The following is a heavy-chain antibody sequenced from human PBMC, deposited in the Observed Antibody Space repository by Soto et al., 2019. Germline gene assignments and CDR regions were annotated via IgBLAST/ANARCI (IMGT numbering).Heavy chain of an antibody. D-gene: IGHD6-19*01. J-gene: IGHJ3*02. CDR2: IYYSGSP. Sequence: QVQLQESGPGLVKPSETLSLTCTVSGGSISNYYWSWIRQPPGKGLEWIGYIYYSGSPNYNPSLKSRVTISVDTAKNQFSPKLSSVTAADTAVYYRARRYGSSFETWGQGTMVTVSS. V-gene: IGHV4-59*01. CDR3: ARRYGSSFET. CDR1: GGSISNYY.